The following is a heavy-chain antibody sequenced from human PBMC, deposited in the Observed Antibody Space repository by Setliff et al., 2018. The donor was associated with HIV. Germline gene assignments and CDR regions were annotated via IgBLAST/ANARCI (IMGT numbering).Heavy chain of an antibody. CDR3: ARVSYYDSSGYYDYWYFDL. V-gene: IGHV1-46*01. CDR2: INPSGGST. Sequence: GASVKVSCKASGYTFTSYHMYWVRQAPGQGLEWMGAINPSGGSTRYAQKFQGRVTMTRDTSTSTVYMELSSLRSEDTAVYFCARVSYYDSSGYYDYWYFDLWGRGTLVTVSS. D-gene: IGHD3-22*01. J-gene: IGHJ2*01. CDR1: GYTFTSYH.